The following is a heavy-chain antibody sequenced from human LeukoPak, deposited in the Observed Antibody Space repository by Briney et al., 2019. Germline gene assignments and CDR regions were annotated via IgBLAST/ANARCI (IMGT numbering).Heavy chain of an antibody. J-gene: IGHJ5*02. V-gene: IGHV1-69*05. CDR1: GGTFSSYA. CDR2: IIPIFGTA. Sequence: GASVTVSCKASGGTFSSYAISWVRQAPGQGLEWMGGIIPIFGTANYAQKFQGRVTMTRDTSTNTVYMELSSLRSEDTAVYYCARTYSSSWYSGWFDPWGQGTLVTVSS. D-gene: IGHD6-13*01. CDR3: ARTYSSSWYSGWFDP.